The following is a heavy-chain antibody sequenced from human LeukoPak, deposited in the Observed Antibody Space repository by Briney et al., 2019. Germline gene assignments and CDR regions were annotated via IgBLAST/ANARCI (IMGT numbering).Heavy chain of an antibody. J-gene: IGHJ4*02. D-gene: IGHD5-12*01. CDR1: GLTVGFKC. CDR3: ATRPDGNDVPYFDY. V-gene: IGHV3-66*01. CDR2: IYSGGSS. Sequence: GGSLRLSCAASGLTVGFKCMSWVRQAPGKGLEWVSIIYSGGSSYYADSVKGRFTVSRDTSKNTLYLQMNSLRAEDTAVYYCATRPDGNDVPYFDYWGQGALVTVSS.